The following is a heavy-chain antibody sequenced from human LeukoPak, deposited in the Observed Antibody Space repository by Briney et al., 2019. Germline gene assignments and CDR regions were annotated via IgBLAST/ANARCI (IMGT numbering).Heavy chain of an antibody. J-gene: IGHJ5*02. V-gene: IGHV3-48*03. CDR3: GSAFGGVIGT. CDR2: ISSSGSTI. CDR1: GFTFSSYE. Sequence: GGSLRLSCAASGFTFSSYEMNWVRQAPGKGLEWVSYISSSGSTICYADSVKGRFTISRDNAKNSLYLQMNSLRAEDTAVYYCGSAFGGVIGTWGQGTLVTVSS. D-gene: IGHD3-16*02.